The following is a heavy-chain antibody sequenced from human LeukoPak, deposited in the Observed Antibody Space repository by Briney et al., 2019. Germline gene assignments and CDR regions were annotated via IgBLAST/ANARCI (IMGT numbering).Heavy chain of an antibody. CDR3: AKHGCSRTSCYTLRWFDP. Sequence: GGSLRLSCAASGFTFSSYAMSWVRQAPGKGLEWVSAISGSGGSTYYADSVKGRFTIPRDNSKNTLYLQMNSLRAEDTAVYYCAKHGCSRTSCYTLRWFDPWGQGTLVTVSS. CDR1: GFTFSSYA. J-gene: IGHJ5*02. V-gene: IGHV3-23*01. CDR2: ISGSGGST. D-gene: IGHD2-2*02.